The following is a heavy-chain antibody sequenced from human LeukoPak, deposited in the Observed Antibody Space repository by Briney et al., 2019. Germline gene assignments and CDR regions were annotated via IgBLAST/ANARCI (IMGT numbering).Heavy chain of an antibody. J-gene: IGHJ4*02. CDR2: SIPIIGKA. Sequence: GSSVTLSCKGSGGTFSSYAISWVRQAPGQRLGWMVRSIPIIGKANYAQKLQGRVTITTDEPTSTAYMELSSLRSEDTAVYYCAREVKDIVVVVAATPADYFDYWGQGTLVTVSS. V-gene: IGHV1-69*05. CDR1: GGTFSSYA. D-gene: IGHD2-15*01. CDR3: AREVKDIVVVVAATPADYFDY.